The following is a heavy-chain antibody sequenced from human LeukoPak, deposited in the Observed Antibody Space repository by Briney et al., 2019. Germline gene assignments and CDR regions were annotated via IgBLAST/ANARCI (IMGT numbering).Heavy chain of an antibody. D-gene: IGHD2-2*01. CDR3: ARGYWVGYCSSTSCAYFDY. V-gene: IGHV1-2*02. CDR2: INPNIGAT. CDR1: GYTFTGYY. J-gene: IGHJ4*02. Sequence: ASVKVSCKASGYTFTGYYIHWVRQAPRQGLEWMGWINPNIGATNYAQKFQGRVTMTRDTSISTAYMELSSLRSDDTAVYYCARGYWVGYCSSTSCAYFDYWGQGTLVSVSS.